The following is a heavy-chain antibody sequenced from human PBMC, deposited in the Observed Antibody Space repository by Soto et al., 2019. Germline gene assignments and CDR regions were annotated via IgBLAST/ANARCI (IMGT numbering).Heavy chain of an antibody. CDR3: EKRLNHYDRSGYYPDALDL. Sequence: GGSLRLSCAASGFTFSSYAMSWVRQAPGKGLEWVSAISGSGGSTYYADSVKGRFTISRDNSKNTLYLQMNSLRAEDTAVYYCEKRLNHYDRSGYYPDALDLWGQGTMVTVSS. V-gene: IGHV3-23*01. D-gene: IGHD3-22*01. CDR1: GFTFSSYA. J-gene: IGHJ3*01. CDR2: ISGSGGST.